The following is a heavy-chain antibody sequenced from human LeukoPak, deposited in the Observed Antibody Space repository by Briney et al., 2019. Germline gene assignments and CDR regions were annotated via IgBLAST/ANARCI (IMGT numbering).Heavy chain of an antibody. CDR1: GFSVSSFG. Sequence: GGSLRLSCAVSGFSVSSFGMSWVRQAPGKGLEWISAISLNGETTWYADSVKGRFTISRDNSKNTLYLQLTSLRAEDTAVYYCAQGFSSGWHPYWGQGSLVSVSS. D-gene: IGHD6-19*01. J-gene: IGHJ4*02. CDR2: ISLNGETT. CDR3: AQGFSSGWHPY. V-gene: IGHV3-23*01.